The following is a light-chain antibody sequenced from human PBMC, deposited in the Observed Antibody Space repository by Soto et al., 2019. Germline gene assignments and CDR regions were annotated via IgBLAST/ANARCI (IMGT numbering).Light chain of an antibody. CDR3: CSYAGSSTSVV. Sequence: QLVLTQPASVSGSPGQPITISCTGASSDVGSFNLVSWYQQHPGEAPKLMIYEGNKRPSGVSDRFSGSKAGNTASLTISGLQAEDEADYYCCSYAGSSTSVVFGGGTKVTVL. CDR1: SSDVGSFNL. CDR2: EGN. J-gene: IGLJ2*01. V-gene: IGLV2-23*01.